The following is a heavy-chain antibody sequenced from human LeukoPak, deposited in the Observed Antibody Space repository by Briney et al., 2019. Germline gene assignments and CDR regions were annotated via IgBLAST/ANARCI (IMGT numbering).Heavy chain of an antibody. Sequence: RASVKVSCKASGGTFSSYAISWVRQAPGQGLEWMGWINPNSGGTNYAQKFQGRVTMTRDTSISTAYMELSRLRSDDTAVYYCARDGDRDSSGWYYFDYWGQGTLVTVSS. V-gene: IGHV1-2*02. J-gene: IGHJ4*02. CDR1: GGTFSSYA. D-gene: IGHD6-19*01. CDR3: ARDGDRDSSGWYYFDY. CDR2: INPNSGGT.